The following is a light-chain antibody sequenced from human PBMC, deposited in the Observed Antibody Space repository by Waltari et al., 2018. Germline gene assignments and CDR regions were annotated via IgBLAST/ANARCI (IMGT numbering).Light chain of an antibody. V-gene: IGKV1-5*01. J-gene: IGKJ4*01. CDR1: QGISRW. Sequence: DIQMTQSPSTLSASVGDRVTITCRASQGISRWLAWSQQKPGKPPKVLSYDASSLESGVPSRFSGSGSETEFTLVISNLQPDDVETYYCQQYSGYSGIFGGGTKVEIK. CDR2: DAS. CDR3: QQYSGYSGI.